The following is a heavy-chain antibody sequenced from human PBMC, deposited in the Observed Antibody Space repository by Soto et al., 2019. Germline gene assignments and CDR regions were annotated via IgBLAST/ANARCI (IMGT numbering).Heavy chain of an antibody. V-gene: IGHV1-18*01. CDR1: VYTFTSYG. J-gene: IGHJ5*02. CDR3: ARDLLSGVPESGFDP. D-gene: IGHD3-10*02. CDR2: ISAYNGNT. Sequence: ASVKVSCKASVYTFTSYGISWVRQAPGQGLEWMGWISAYNGNTNYAQKLQGRVTMTTDTSTSTAYMELRSLRSDDTAVYCCARDLLSGVPESGFDPWGQGTLVTVSS.